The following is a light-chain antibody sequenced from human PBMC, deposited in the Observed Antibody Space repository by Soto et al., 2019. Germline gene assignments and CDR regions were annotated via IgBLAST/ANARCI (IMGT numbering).Light chain of an antibody. Sequence: DIQMTQSPSSLSASVGDTVTITCRASQSISVHLNWYQQKPGKVPKLLIYAASNLQSGVPSSFSGSGSETDFALPISILQPEVLATYSGQQSYFPPYIFGQGTRLQIK. J-gene: IGKJ2*01. V-gene: IGKV1-39*01. CDR2: AAS. CDR1: QSISVH. CDR3: QQSYFPPYI.